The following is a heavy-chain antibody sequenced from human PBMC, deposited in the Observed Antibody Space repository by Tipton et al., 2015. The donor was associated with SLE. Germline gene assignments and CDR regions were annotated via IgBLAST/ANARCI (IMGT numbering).Heavy chain of an antibody. Sequence: TLSLTCTVSGGSISSTSYYWGWIRQPPGKGLEWIGSIYYSGSTYYNPSLQSRVTIFVDKSKSQFSLKMMSVTAADTAVYYCARHFDCRGQGTLVTVSS. V-gene: IGHV4-39*01. D-gene: IGHD3-9*01. CDR2: IYYSGST. CDR3: ARHFDC. CDR1: GGSISSTSYY. J-gene: IGHJ4*02.